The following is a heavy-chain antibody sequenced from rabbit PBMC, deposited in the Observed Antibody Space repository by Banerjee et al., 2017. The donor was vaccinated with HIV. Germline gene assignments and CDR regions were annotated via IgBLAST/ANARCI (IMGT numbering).Heavy chain of an antibody. D-gene: IGHD6-1*01. Sequence: QEQLEESGGDLVKPEGSLTLTCTASGFSFSSRYWICWVRQAPGKGLEWIACIDAGSSGSTYYASWAKGRFTISKTSSTTVTLQMTSLTAADTATYFCARGNDGGYGYATRYFNLWGPGTLVTVS. CDR3: ARGNDGGYGYATRYFNL. CDR2: IDAGSSGST. CDR1: GFSFSSRYW. V-gene: IGHV1S45*01. J-gene: IGHJ4*01.